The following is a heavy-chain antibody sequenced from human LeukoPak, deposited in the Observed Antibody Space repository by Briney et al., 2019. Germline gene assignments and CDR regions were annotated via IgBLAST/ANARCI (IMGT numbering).Heavy chain of an antibody. CDR2: IIPIFGTA. V-gene: IGHV1-69*05. J-gene: IGHJ4*02. Sequence: GASVKVSCKASGYTFTGYYMHWVRQAPGQGLEWMGRIIPIFGTANYAQKFQGRVTITTDESTSTAYMELSSLRSEDTAVYYCARGQVWGIAVAQYFDYWGQGTLVTVSS. CDR1: GYTFTGYY. D-gene: IGHD6-19*01. CDR3: ARGQVWGIAVAQYFDY.